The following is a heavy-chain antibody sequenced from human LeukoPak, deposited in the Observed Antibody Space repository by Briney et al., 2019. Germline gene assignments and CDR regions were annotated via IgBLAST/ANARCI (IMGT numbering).Heavy chain of an antibody. CDR1: GFTFSSYW. J-gene: IGHJ4*02. CDR3: ARAAAAGFDY. CDR2: IKQDGSEK. V-gene: IGHV3-7*01. Sequence: GGSLRLSCAASGFTFSSYWMSWVRQAPGKGLEWVANIKQDGSEKYYVDSVKGRFTMYRDNTKKSLYLQRNSLRAEDTAVYYCARAAAAGFDYWGQGTLVTVSS. D-gene: IGHD6-13*01.